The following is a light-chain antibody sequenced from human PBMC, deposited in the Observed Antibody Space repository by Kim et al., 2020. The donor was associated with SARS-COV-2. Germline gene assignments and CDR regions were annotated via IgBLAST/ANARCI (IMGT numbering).Light chain of an antibody. CDR3: QQYNTYTWT. V-gene: IGKV1-16*01. J-gene: IGKJ1*01. CDR2: AAS. CDR1: QGVGNY. Sequence: GDTVTITWRASQGVGNYLTWFQQKPGKAPKSLIYAASSLQTGVPSRFSGTGSRTDFTLTISSLQPEDFATYYCQQYNTYTWTFGQGTKVDIK.